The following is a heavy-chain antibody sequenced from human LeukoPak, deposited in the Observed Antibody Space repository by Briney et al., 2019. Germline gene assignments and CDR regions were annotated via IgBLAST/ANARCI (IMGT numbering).Heavy chain of an antibody. Sequence: PGGSLRLSCSVSGFTFSSHAMHWVRRAPGKGLECVAYISYDGSFQYHADSVKGRFTISRDNSKNTHYLQMSSPRAEDTGIYYCAKGGHYSFFDYWGQGTLVTVSS. CDR2: ISYDGSFQ. V-gene: IGHV3-30-3*01. CDR3: AKGGHYSFFDY. D-gene: IGHD4-11*01. CDR1: GFTFSSHA. J-gene: IGHJ4*02.